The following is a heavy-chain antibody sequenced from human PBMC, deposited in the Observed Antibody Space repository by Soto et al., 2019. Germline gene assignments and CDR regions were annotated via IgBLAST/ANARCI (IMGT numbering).Heavy chain of an antibody. J-gene: IGHJ6*02. CDR1: GFTFSSYA. Sequence: PGGSLRLSCAASGFTFSSYAMSWVRQAPGKGLEWVSAISGSGDATYYADSVKGRFTISRDNAKNSVSLQMNSLRAEDTAVYYCAREYTAWPLAYGLDVWGQGTTVTVSS. D-gene: IGHD2-2*02. CDR3: AREYTAWPLAYGLDV. CDR2: ISGSGDAT. V-gene: IGHV3-23*01.